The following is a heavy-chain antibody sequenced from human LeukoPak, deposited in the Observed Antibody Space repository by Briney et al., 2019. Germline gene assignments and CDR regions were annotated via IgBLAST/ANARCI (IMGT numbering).Heavy chain of an antibody. Sequence: GWSLRLSCAASGFTFSSFWMSWVRQAPGKGLEWVANIKQEGSEKYYVGSVKGRFTISRDDARNSLYLQMNSLRAEGTAVYFCARGFELDYWGQGTLVTVSS. J-gene: IGHJ4*02. CDR1: GFTFSSFW. CDR2: IKQEGSEK. V-gene: IGHV3-7*01. CDR3: ARGFELDY.